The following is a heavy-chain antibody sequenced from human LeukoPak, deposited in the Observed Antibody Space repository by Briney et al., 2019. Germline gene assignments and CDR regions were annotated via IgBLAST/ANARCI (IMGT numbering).Heavy chain of an antibody. CDR1: GYTFTSYG. D-gene: IGHD3-9*01. V-gene: IGHV1-18*01. CDR3: ARSGYYDILTGSPPFDY. Sequence: ASVKVSCKASGYTFTSYGIRWVRQAPGQGLEWMGWISAYNGNTNYAQKLQGRVTMTTDTSTSTAYMELRSLRSDDTAVYYCARSGYYDILTGSPPFDYWGQGTLVTVSS. J-gene: IGHJ4*02. CDR2: ISAYNGNT.